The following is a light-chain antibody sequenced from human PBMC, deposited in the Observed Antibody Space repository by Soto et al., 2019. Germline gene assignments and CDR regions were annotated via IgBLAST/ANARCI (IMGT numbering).Light chain of an antibody. CDR1: QSLLHSNGYNY. J-gene: IGKJ1*01. CDR2: LGS. Sequence: IVMTQSPLSLPVTPGEPASISCRSSQSLLHSNGYNYLDWYLQKPGQSPQLLIYLGSNRASGVPDRFSGSGSGTDFTLKISRVEADDVGVYYCMQALQTPRTFGQGTKVEIK. V-gene: IGKV2-28*01. CDR3: MQALQTPRT.